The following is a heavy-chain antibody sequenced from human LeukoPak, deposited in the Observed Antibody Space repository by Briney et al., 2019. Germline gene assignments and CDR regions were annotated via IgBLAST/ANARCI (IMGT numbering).Heavy chain of an antibody. CDR2: IRGDGSKI. CDR1: EFTFSNYW. CDR3: AREDV. V-gene: IGHV3-74*01. Sequence: PGGSLRLSCAASEFTFSNYWMHWVRQAPGKGLVWVPRIRGDGSKINYAESVEGRFTISRDNAKNTLYLQMNSLRAEDTAVYYCAREDVWGQGTTVTVSS. J-gene: IGHJ6*02.